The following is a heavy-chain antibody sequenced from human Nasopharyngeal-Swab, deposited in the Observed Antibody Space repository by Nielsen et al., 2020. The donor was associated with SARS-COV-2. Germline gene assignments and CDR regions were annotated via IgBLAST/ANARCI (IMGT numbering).Heavy chain of an antibody. Sequence: WIRQSPGKGLEWIGEIYHSGSTNYNPSLKSRVTISVDKSKNQFSLKLSSVTAADTAVYYCARSKKAPFDYWGQGTLVTVSS. J-gene: IGHJ4*02. CDR3: ARSKKAPFDY. CDR2: IYHSGST. V-gene: IGHV4-4*02.